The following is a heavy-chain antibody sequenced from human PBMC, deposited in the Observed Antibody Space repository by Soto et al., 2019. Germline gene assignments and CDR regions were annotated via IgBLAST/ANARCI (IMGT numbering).Heavy chain of an antibody. Sequence: GESLKISCKGSGYSFTSYWISWVRQMSGKGLEWMGRIDPSDSYTNYSPSFQGHVTISADKSISTAYLQWSSLKASDTAMYYCARPHYYGSGSYYIDYWGQGTLVTVSS. CDR3: ARPHYYGSGSYYIDY. J-gene: IGHJ4*02. D-gene: IGHD3-10*01. CDR1: GYSFTSYW. CDR2: IDPSDSYT. V-gene: IGHV5-10-1*01.